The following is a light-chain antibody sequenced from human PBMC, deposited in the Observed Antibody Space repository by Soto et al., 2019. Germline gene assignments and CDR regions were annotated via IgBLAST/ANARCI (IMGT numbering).Light chain of an antibody. CDR2: GAS. V-gene: IGKV3-15*01. CDR3: QQYNNWPPLT. CDR1: QSVSSN. J-gene: IGKJ1*01. Sequence: MMTQSPATVSVSPGERATLSCRASQSVSSNLAWYQQKPGQAPRLLIYGASTRATGIPARFSGSGSGTEFTLTISSLQSEDFAVYYCQQYNNWPPLTFGQGTKVDIK.